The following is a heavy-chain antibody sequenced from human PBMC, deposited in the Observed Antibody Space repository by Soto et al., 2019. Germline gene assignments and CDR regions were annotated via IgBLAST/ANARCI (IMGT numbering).Heavy chain of an antibody. CDR1: GDSVSSTSAA. D-gene: IGHD2-15*01. J-gene: IGHJ6*02. CDR2: TYYRSKWYN. Sequence: SPTLSLPCAISGDSVSSTSAAWTWIRQSPSRGLEWLGRTYYRSKWYNDYAVSVKSRITINRDTSENQFSLQLNSVTPEDTAVYYCARDVVVVVAASRGNYYYYGMDVWGQGTTVTVSS. CDR3: ARDVVVVVAASRGNYYYYGMDV. V-gene: IGHV6-1*01.